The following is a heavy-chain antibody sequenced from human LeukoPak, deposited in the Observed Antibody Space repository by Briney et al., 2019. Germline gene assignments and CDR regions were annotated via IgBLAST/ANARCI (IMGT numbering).Heavy chain of an antibody. V-gene: IGHV3-30*04. CDR1: GFTFSSYA. D-gene: IGHD6-13*01. CDR2: ISYDGSNK. J-gene: IGHJ4*02. Sequence: GESLRLSCAASGFTFSSYAMQWVRQAPGKGLEWVAVISYDGSNKYYADSVKGRFTISRDNSKNTLYLQMNSLRAEDTAVYYCARDGGGTAPGTFDYWGQGTLVTVSS. CDR3: ARDGGGTAPGTFDY.